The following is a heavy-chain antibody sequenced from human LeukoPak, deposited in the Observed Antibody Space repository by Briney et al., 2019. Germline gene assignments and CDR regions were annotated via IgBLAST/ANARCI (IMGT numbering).Heavy chain of an antibody. Sequence: GGSLRLSCTPSGFTFSSHAMSWVRQAPGKGLEWVSVIYSGGSTYYADSVKGRFTISRDNSKNTLYLQMNSLRAEDTAVYYCASIWFGELLPATYWGQGTLVTVSS. V-gene: IGHV3-53*01. CDR3: ASIWFGELLPATY. D-gene: IGHD3-10*01. CDR1: GFTFSSHA. CDR2: IYSGGST. J-gene: IGHJ4*02.